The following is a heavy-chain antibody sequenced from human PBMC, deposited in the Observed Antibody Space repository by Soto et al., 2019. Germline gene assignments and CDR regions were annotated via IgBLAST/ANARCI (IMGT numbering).Heavy chain of an antibody. J-gene: IGHJ4*02. Sequence: EVQLLESGGGLVQPGGSLRLSCAASGFTFSNYAVTWVRQAPGKGLEWVSTISGSGGSTYYADSVKGRFTISRDNSKNTLHLQMNSLRAEDTAVYYSAKDQGSSWYEIDYWGQGTLVTVSS. CDR1: GFTFSNYA. CDR3: AKDQGSSWYEIDY. CDR2: ISGSGGST. V-gene: IGHV3-23*01. D-gene: IGHD6-13*01.